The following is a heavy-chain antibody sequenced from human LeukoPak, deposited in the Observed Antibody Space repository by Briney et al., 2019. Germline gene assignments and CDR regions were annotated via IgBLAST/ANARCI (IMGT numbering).Heavy chain of an antibody. CDR3: ARDQARLGTFDY. CDR1: GGSISSGDYY. Sequence: SETLSLTCTVSGGSISSGDYYWSWIRQPPGKGLEWIGYIYYSGSTYYNPSLKSRVTISVDTSKNQFSLKLSSVTAADTAVYYCARDQARLGTFDYWGQGTLVTVSS. V-gene: IGHV4-30-4*01. D-gene: IGHD7-27*01. CDR2: IYYSGST. J-gene: IGHJ4*02.